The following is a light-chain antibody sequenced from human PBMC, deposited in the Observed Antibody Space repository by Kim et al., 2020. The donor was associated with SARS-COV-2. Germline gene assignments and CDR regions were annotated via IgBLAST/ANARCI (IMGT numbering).Light chain of an antibody. CDR1: QGIRNE. CDR3: LQDYNYPRT. J-gene: IGKJ1*01. Sequence: AIQMTQSPSALSASIGDRVTITCRASQGIRNELRWYQQKPGRAPKLLIYAASSLQSGVPSRFSGSGSGTDFTLTISSLQPEDFATYYCLQDYNYPRTFGQGTKVDIK. CDR2: AAS. V-gene: IGKV1-6*01.